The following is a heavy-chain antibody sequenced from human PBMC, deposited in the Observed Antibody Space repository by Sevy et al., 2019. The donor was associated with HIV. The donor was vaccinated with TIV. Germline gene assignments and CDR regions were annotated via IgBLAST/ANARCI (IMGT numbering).Heavy chain of an antibody. CDR2: ISWNGADI. CDR3: AKGQQLITQSGSYFYYGMNV. J-gene: IGHJ6*02. CDR1: NLTFEDYA. Sequence: GGSLRLSCAASNLTFEDYAMHWVRRAPGKGLEWVSGISWNGADIGFAASVKGRFTISRDNAKSSVYLQMNSLTPEDTGVYYCAKGQQLITQSGSYFYYGMNVWGQGTTVTVSS. D-gene: IGHD6-13*01. V-gene: IGHV3-9*01.